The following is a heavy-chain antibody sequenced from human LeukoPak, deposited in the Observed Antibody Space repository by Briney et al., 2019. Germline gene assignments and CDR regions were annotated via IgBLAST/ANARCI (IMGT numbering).Heavy chain of an antibody. D-gene: IGHD3-22*01. CDR2: IHSSGST. J-gene: IGHJ4*02. CDR1: GGSVSSGGYY. V-gene: IGHV4-61*08. Sequence: PSEILSLTCTVSGGSVSSGGYYWSWFRQPPGKGLEWFGWIHSSGSTEDNPSLKSRVTMSIDTSKNQISLKLYSVTAADTAVYYCVREGYDSSGYYLDSWGQGTLVTVSS. CDR3: VREGYDSSGYYLDS.